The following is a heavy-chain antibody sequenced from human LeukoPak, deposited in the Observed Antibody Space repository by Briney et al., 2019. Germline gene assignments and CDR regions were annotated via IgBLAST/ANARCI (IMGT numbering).Heavy chain of an antibody. CDR1: GFTFSSYW. CDR3: ARDYDSSGYYAPIGY. J-gene: IGHJ4*02. Sequence: GGSLRLSCAASGFTFSSYWMSWVRQAPGKGLEWVANIKQDGSEKYYVDSVKGRFTISRDNAKNSLYLQMNSLRAEDTAVYYCARDYDSSGYYAPIGYWGQGTLATVSS. CDR2: IKQDGSEK. V-gene: IGHV3-7*01. D-gene: IGHD3-22*01.